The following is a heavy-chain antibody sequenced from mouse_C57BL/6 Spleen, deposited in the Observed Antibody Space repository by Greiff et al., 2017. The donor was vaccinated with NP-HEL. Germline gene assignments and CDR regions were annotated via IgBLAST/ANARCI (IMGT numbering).Heavy chain of an antibody. CDR2: FDPSDSYT. Sequence: QVQLQQPGAELVKPGASVKLSCKASGYTFTSYWMQWVKQRPGQGLEWIGEFDPSDSYTNYNQKFKGKATLTVDTSSSTAYMQLSSLTSEDSAVYYCACPDYYGNSDYAMDYWGQGTSVTVSS. CDR1: GYTFTSYW. CDR3: ACPDYYGNSDYAMDY. V-gene: IGHV1-50*01. J-gene: IGHJ4*01. D-gene: IGHD1-1*01.